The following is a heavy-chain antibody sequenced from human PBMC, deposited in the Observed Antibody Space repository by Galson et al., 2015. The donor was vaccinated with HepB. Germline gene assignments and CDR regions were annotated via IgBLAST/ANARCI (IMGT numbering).Heavy chain of an antibody. CDR2: ISGSGSHT. CDR1: GITFSDSY. V-gene: IGHV3-11*03. D-gene: IGHD1-14*01. J-gene: IGHJ4*02. CDR3: VKGAPGADS. Sequence: SLRLSCAVSGITFSDSYMSWLRRAPGEGLEWVSYISGSGSHTNYVDSVKGRFAISRDNAKNSLYLQMNSLRAEDTAVYYCVKGAPGADSWGQGTLVTVSS.